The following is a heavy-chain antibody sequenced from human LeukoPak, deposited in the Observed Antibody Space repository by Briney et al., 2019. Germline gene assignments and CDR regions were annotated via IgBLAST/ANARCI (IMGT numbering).Heavy chain of an antibody. D-gene: IGHD3-22*01. V-gene: IGHV3-7*01. CDR2: IKQDGSEK. J-gene: IGHJ4*02. CDR3: ARDDDYYDSSGYYYDYFDY. Sequence: PSETLSLTCAVFGGSFSGYYWNWIRQPPGKGLEWVANIKQDGSEKYYVDSVKGRFTISRDNAKNSLYVQMNSLRAEDTAVYYCARDDDYYDSSGYYYDYFDYWGQGTLVTVSS. CDR1: GGSFSGYY.